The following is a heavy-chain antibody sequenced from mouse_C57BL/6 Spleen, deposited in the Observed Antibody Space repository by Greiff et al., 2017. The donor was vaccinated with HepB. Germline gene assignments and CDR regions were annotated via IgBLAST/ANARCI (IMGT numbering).Heavy chain of an antibody. Sequence: EVKLVESGGGLVKPGGSLKLSCAASGFTFSSYAMSWVRQTPEKRLEWVATISDGGSYTYYPDNVKGRFTISRDNAKNNLYLQMSHLKSEDTAMYYCARDFMVTTEAWFAYWGQGTLVTVSA. CDR3: ARDFMVTTEAWFAY. J-gene: IGHJ3*01. V-gene: IGHV5-4*01. CDR1: GFTFSSYA. CDR2: ISDGGSYT. D-gene: IGHD2-1*01.